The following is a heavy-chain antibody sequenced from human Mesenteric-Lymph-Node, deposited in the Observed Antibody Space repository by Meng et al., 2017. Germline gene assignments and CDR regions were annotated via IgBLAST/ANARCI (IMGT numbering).Heavy chain of an antibody. Sequence: GESLKISCAASGFSFSSNAMAWVRQAAGKGLEWVSAISAGSAGTYYIDSVKGRFTISRDNSKNTVYLQMNSLRAEDTAVYYCAKLLAASFRQEAYFDDWGQGTLVTVSS. CDR2: ISAGSAGT. CDR3: AKLLAASFRQEAYFDD. V-gene: IGHV3-23*01. D-gene: IGHD6-13*01. J-gene: IGHJ4*02. CDR1: GFSFSSNA.